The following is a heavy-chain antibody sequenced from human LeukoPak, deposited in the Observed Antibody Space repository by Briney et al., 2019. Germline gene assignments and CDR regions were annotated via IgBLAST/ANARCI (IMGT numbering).Heavy chain of an antibody. V-gene: IGHV4-59*01. CDR2: VASSGAS. J-gene: IGHJ5*02. Sequence: SETLSLTCTVSGDSLSTYYWTWIRQTPGKELEWIGFVASSGASNYNPSLKSRVSISIDTSKNQFSLALTSVTPADTAVYYCARVVRGVVTSNWFDPWGQGTLVSVSS. CDR1: GDSLSTYY. CDR3: ARVVRGVVTSNWFDP. D-gene: IGHD2-21*02.